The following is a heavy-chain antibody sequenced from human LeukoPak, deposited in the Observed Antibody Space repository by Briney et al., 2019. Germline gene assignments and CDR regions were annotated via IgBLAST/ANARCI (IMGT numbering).Heavy chain of an antibody. CDR1: GLTFSSYG. CDR2: IWYDGSNK. CDR3: ARAILWFGELFAFDY. D-gene: IGHD3-10*01. V-gene: IGHV3-33*01. J-gene: IGHJ4*02. Sequence: GGSLRLSCAASGLTFSSYGMHWVRQAPGKGLEWVAVIWYDGSNKYYADSVKGRFTISRDNSKNTLYLQMNSLRAEDTAVYYCARAILWFGELFAFDYWGQGTLVTVSS.